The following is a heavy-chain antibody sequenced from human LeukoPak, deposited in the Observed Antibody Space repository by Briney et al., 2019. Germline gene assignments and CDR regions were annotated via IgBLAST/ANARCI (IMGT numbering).Heavy chain of an antibody. D-gene: IGHD5-24*01. CDR2: IYPEDSDT. CDR3: ARHGSRWLQSAFGY. J-gene: IGHJ4*02. CDR1: GYNFLSYW. V-gene: IGHV5-51*01. Sequence: GESLKISCKASGYNFLSYWIGWVRQMPGKGLEWMGVIYPEDSDTKYSPSFQGHVTISGDKSINTAYLQWNSLKSSDTAMYFCARHGSRWLQSAFGYWGQGALVTVSS.